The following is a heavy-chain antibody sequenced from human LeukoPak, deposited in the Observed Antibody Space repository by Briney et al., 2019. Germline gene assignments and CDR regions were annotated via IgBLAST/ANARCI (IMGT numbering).Heavy chain of an antibody. CDR3: ARIGHEGYYFDY. Sequence: GGSLRLSCAASGFSVSSHYMSWVRQAPGKGLEWVSVLYSGGTTYYTDSVKGRFTISRDNSKNTLYLQMNSLRAEDTAVYYCARIGHEGYYFDYWGQGTLVTVSS. J-gene: IGHJ4*02. CDR2: LYSGGTT. CDR1: GFSVSSHY. V-gene: IGHV3-66*01.